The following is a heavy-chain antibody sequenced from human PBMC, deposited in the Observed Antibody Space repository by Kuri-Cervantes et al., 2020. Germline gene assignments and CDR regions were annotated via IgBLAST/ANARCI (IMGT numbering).Heavy chain of an antibody. CDR1: GDSIRSSTYY. Sequence: GSLRLSCSVSGDSIRSSTYYWGWIRQPPGKGLEWIGNVYYSGYTYYTPSLKSRLTISVDTSNNQFSLKLSSVTAADTAVYYCARDRQWFGEYDYWGQGTLVTVSS. J-gene: IGHJ4*02. V-gene: IGHV4-39*07. D-gene: IGHD3-10*01. CDR2: VYYSGYT. CDR3: ARDRQWFGEYDY.